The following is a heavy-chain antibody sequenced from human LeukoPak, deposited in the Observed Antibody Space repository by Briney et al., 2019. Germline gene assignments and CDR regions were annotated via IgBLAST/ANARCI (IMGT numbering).Heavy chain of an antibody. CDR3: ARGQSLPDY. J-gene: IGHJ4*02. Sequence: ASVNFSCNAYGYTFTSYGISWVRHAPGQGLEWMGWISAYNGNTNYAQKLQGRVTMTTDTSTSTAYMELRSLRSDDTAVYYCARGQSLPDYWGQGTLVTVSS. D-gene: IGHD6-19*01. CDR1: GYTFTSYG. V-gene: IGHV1-18*01. CDR2: ISAYNGNT.